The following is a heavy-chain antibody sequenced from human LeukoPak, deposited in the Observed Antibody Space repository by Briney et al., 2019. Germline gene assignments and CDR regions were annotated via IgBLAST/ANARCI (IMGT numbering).Heavy chain of an antibody. D-gene: IGHD3-10*01. CDR2: IYYRGST. Sequence: PSETLSLTXTVSGGSISSSTYHWGWIRQPPGKGLEWIGSIYYRGSTYYNPSLKSRITISVDTSKNQFSLKLSSVTAADTAVYYCARHSPYGSGSLSWFDPWGQGTLVTVSS. J-gene: IGHJ5*02. V-gene: IGHV4-39*01. CDR1: GGSISSSTYH. CDR3: ARHSPYGSGSLSWFDP.